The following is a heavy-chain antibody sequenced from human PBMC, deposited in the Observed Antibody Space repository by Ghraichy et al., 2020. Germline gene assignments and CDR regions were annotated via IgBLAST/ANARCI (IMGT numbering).Heavy chain of an antibody. CDR2: YYSGST. D-gene: IGHD3-3*01. J-gene: IGHJ4*02. CDR3: ARVFLDAYLDAGPVDY. CDR1: GGSISSIGYS. V-gene: IGHV4-30-4*07. Sequence: SETLSLTCAVSGGSISSIGYSWSWIRQPPGKGLEWIAYYSGSTYYNPPLQGRVTISVDRSKNRFSLELSSVTAADTAVYFCARVFLDAYLDAGPVDYWGQGIPVTVSS.